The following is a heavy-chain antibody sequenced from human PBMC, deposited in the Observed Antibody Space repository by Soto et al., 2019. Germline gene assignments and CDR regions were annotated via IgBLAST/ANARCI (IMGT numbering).Heavy chain of an antibody. J-gene: IGHJ4*02. CDR2: IYYSGST. V-gene: IGHV4-31*03. CDR1: GGSISSGGYY. D-gene: IGHD3-22*01. Sequence: SETLSLTCTVSGGSISSGGYYWSWIRQHPGKGLEWIGYIYYSGSTYYNPSLKSRVTISVDTSKNQFSLKLSSVTAADTAVYYCATLDSSGYYYGYYFGYWGQGTLVTVSS. CDR3: ATLDSSGYYYGYYFGY.